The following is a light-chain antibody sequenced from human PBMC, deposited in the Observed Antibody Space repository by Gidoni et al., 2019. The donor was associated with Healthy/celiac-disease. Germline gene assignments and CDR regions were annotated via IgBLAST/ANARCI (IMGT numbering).Light chain of an antibody. V-gene: IGKV3-20*01. CDR2: GAS. Sequence: IVLTQSPGTLSLSPGERATLSCRASQSVRSSYLAWYQHKPGQAPRLLIYGASSRATGIPDRFSGSGSGTDFTLTISRLEPEDFAVYYCQQYGSSPLTFGGXTKVEIK. CDR1: QSVRSSY. J-gene: IGKJ4*01. CDR3: QQYGSSPLT.